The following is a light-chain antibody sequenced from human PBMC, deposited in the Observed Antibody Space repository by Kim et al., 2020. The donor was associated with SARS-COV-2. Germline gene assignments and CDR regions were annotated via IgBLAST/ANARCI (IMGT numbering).Light chain of an antibody. CDR1: SSNVGDQG. V-gene: IGLV10-54*04. J-gene: IGLJ2*01. Sequence: QAGLTQPPSVSKGLKQTATVTCIGSSSNVGDQGAAWLRQDQGHPPKLLFYRDDSRASGTSESFSASRSGNTASLTVIGLQPEDEADYYCTSWDTSLSAWLFGGGTQLTVL. CDR3: TSWDTSLSAWL. CDR2: RDD.